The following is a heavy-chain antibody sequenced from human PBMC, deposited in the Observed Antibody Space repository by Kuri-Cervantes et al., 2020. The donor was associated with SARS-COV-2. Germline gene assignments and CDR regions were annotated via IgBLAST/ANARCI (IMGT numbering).Heavy chain of an antibody. J-gene: IGHJ4*02. CDR1: GFTFSSYW. Sequence: GESLKISCAASGFTFSSYWMSWVRQAPGKGLEWVANIKQDGSEKYYVDSVKGRFTISRDNAKNSLYLQMNSLRAEDTAVYYCARVLGSSTSCYWDWGQGTLVTVSS. CDR2: IKQDGSEK. D-gene: IGHD2-2*01. CDR3: ARVLGSSTSCYWD. V-gene: IGHV3-7*01.